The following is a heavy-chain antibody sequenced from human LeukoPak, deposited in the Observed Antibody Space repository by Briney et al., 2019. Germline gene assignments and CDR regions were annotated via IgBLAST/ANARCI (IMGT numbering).Heavy chain of an antibody. V-gene: IGHV3-11*04. CDR2: ISSSGSTI. D-gene: IGHD1-26*01. CDR3: ARSSARAGSYQFDY. Sequence: LSLTCTVSGGSISSSSYYWGWIRQPPGKGLEWVSYISSSGSTIYYADSVKGRFTISRDNAKNSLYLQMNSLRAEDTAVYYCARSSARAGSYQFDYWGQGTLVTVSS. J-gene: IGHJ4*02. CDR1: GGSISSSSYY.